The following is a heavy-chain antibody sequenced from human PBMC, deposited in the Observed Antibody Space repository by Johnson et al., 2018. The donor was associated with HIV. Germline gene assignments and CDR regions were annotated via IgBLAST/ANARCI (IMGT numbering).Heavy chain of an antibody. J-gene: IGHJ3*02. CDR3: ATDIGSGYRDAAFDI. CDR1: GFTFSDYY. V-gene: IGHV3-9*01. CDR2: INWNSVIT. D-gene: IGHD5-12*01. Sequence: VQLVESGGGLVKPGGSLRLSCAASGFTFSDYYMSWIRQAPGKGLEWVSGINWNSVITAYADSVKGRFTISRDNAKNSLYLQMNSLRAEDTALYYCATDIGSGYRDAAFDIWGRGTMGTVSS.